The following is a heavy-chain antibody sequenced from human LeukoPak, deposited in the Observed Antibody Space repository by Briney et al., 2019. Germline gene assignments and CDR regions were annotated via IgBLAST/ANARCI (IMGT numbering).Heavy chain of an antibody. Sequence: GGSLRLSCAASGFTFDDYAMHWVRQAPGKGLEWDSLISGDGGSTYYADSVKGRFTISRDNSKNSLYLQMNSLRTEDTALYYCAKGTPGYSYGDDAFDIWGQGTMVTVSS. D-gene: IGHD5-18*01. CDR3: AKGTPGYSYGDDAFDI. V-gene: IGHV3-43*02. CDR1: GFTFDDYA. J-gene: IGHJ3*02. CDR2: ISGDGGST.